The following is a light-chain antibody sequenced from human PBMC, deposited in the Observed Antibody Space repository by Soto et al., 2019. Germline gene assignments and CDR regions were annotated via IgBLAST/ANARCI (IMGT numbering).Light chain of an antibody. Sequence: ERVVRRSPSTLSVSQGERATLSCRASQSVGSLLAWYQQKPGQAPRLLIYRASSRATGISGSFSGSGSGTEFTLTITSLQSEDFAVYYCQQYNEWPITFGQGTRLEIK. CDR1: QSVGSL. CDR3: QQYNEWPIT. J-gene: IGKJ5*01. V-gene: IGKV3-15*01. CDR2: RAS.